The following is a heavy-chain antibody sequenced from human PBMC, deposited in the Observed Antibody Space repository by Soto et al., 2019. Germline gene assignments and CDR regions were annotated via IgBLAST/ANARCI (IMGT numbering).Heavy chain of an antibody. CDR3: ARGAPVVNDY. D-gene: IGHD3-22*01. V-gene: IGHV4-30-2*01. Sequence: TSETLSLTCAVSGGSISSGCYSWSWIRQPPGKGLEWIGYIYHSGSTYYNPSLKSRVTISVDRSKNQFSLKLSSVTAADTAVYYCARGAPVVNDYWGQGTLVTVSS. CDR1: GGSISSGCYS. J-gene: IGHJ4*02. CDR2: IYHSGST.